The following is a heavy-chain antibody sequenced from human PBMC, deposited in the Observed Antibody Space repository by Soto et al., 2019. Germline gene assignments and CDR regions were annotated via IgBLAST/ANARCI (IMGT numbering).Heavy chain of an antibody. CDR2: ISAYNGNT. CDR3: ARSGYLFWSGYSGSENWFDP. J-gene: IGHJ5*02. D-gene: IGHD3-3*01. Sequence: ASVKVSCKTSGYSFTNYGINWVRQAPGQGLEWMGWISAYNGNTNYAQKLQGRVTMTTDTSTTTAYMELRSLRSDDTAVYYCARSGYLFWSGYSGSENWFDPWGQGTLVTVSS. V-gene: IGHV1-18*01. CDR1: GYSFTNYG.